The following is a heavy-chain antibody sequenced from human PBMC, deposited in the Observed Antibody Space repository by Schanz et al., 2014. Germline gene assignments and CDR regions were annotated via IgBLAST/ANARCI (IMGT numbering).Heavy chain of an antibody. CDR3: ARKVVATIGGYYDN. D-gene: IGHD5-12*01. CDR2: IIFTDGRT. Sequence: VQLVESGGGVVQPGRSLRLSCAASGFTFSSYAMSWVRQAPGKGLEWVSIIFTDGRTYYADSVRGRFTISRDNSKNTLYLQMNSLRAEDTAVYYCARKVVATIGGYYDNWGQGTLVIVSS. J-gene: IGHJ4*02. CDR1: GFTFSSYA. V-gene: IGHV3-23*03.